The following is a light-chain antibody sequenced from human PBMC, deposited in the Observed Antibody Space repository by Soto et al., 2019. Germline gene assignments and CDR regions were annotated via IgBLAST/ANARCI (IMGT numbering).Light chain of an antibody. CDR2: GAS. J-gene: IGKJ5*01. V-gene: IGKV3-20*01. CDR1: QSFRGL. Sequence: IVLTQSPVTLSLSPGERATLSCRASQSFRGLLAWYQQKPGQAPRLLIYGASSRATGIPDRFSGRGSGTDFTLTISRLEPEDFAVYYCQQYGSSPPSSTFGQGTRLEIK. CDR3: QQYGSSPPSST.